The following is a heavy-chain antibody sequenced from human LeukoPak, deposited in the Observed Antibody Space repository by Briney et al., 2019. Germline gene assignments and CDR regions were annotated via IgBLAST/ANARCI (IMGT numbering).Heavy chain of an antibody. V-gene: IGHV4-59*01. CDR2: IYYSGST. CDR3: ARLHRGEEAFDI. Sequence: SETLSLTCTVSGGSISSYYWSWIRQSPGEGLEWIGYIYYSGSTNYNPSLKSRVTISVDTSKNQFSLMLSSVTTADTAVYYCARLHRGEEAFDIWGQGTMVSVSS. CDR1: GGSISSYY. J-gene: IGHJ3*02.